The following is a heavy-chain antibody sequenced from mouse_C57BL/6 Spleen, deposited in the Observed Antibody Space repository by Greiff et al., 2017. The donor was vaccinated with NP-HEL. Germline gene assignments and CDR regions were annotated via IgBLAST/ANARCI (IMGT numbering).Heavy chain of an antibody. CDR1: GYTFTDYY. CDR2: INPNNGGT. J-gene: IGHJ3*01. V-gene: IGHV1-26*01. CDR3: ARKRITTVVAPFAY. D-gene: IGHD1-1*01. Sequence: EVQLQQSGPELVKPGASVKISCKASGYTFTDYYMNWVKQSHGKSLEWIGDINPNNGGTSYNQKFKGKATLTVDKSSSTAYMELRSLTSEDSAVYYCARKRITTVVAPFAYWGQGTLVTVSA.